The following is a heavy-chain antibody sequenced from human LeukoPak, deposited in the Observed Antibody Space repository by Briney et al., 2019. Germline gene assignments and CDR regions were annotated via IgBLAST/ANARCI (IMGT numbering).Heavy chain of an antibody. V-gene: IGHV1-46*01. CDR1: GYTFIIYY. D-gene: IGHD4/OR15-4a*01. CDR3: ARGKTMGDY. Sequence: ASVKVSCKASGYTFIIYYIHWVRQAPGQGLEWMGTVNPSGGRTNYAQKFQGRITMTRDTSTSTVYMELSSLKSEDTAVYYCARGKTMGDYWGQGTRVTVSS. J-gene: IGHJ4*02. CDR2: VNPSGGRT.